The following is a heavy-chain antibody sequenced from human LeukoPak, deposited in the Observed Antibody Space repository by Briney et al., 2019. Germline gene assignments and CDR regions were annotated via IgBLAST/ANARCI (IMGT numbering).Heavy chain of an antibody. CDR3: ARGSDFVWGSYRPYFDY. CDR1: RFTSSDYW. J-gene: IGHJ4*02. V-gene: IGHV3-21*01. D-gene: IGHD3-16*02. Sequence: GGSLRLSCTASRFTSSDYWMHWVHQAPGKGLEWVSSISGSTSYIYYADSGRGRFTISRDNAKNSLYLQMNSLRAEDTAVYYCARGSDFVWGSYRPYFDYWGQGTLVTVSS. CDR2: ISGSTSYI.